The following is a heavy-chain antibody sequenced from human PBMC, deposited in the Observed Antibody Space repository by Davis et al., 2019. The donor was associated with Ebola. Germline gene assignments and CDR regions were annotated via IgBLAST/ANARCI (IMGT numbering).Heavy chain of an antibody. Sequence: GGSLRLSCAASGFTVSSNYMSWVRQAPGKGLEWVSVIYSGGSTYYADSVKGRFTISRDNSKNTLYLQMNSLRAEDTAVYYCARATYCGGECYPFDYWGQGTLVTVSS. CDR2: IYSGGST. CDR1: GFTVSSNY. CDR3: ARATYCGGECYPFDY. V-gene: IGHV3-66*01. D-gene: IGHD2-21*01. J-gene: IGHJ4*02.